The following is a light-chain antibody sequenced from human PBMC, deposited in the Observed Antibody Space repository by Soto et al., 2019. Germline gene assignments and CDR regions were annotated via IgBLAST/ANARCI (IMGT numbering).Light chain of an antibody. Sequence: QDVVTQEPSLTVSPGGTVTLTCASSTGAVTSDYYPNWFQQKHGQAPTSLIYNTHNRHSWTPARFSGSLLGNRAALTLSGALPEDEAEYYCLLFSGGAYVFGPGTKVTVL. CDR2: NTH. CDR3: LLFSGGAYV. V-gene: IGLV7-43*01. J-gene: IGLJ1*01. CDR1: TGAVTSDYY.